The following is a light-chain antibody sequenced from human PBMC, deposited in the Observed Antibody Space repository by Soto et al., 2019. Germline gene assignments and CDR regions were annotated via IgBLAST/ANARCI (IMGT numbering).Light chain of an antibody. J-gene: IGKJ5*01. Sequence: DVKLTQSPSFMSLSAGDRVTITCRASQGISNSLAWYQQKPGKAPKLLIYSASTLQSGVPSRFSGGFSGTEFTLTISSLQPEDFATYYCQQLYRYPITFGQGTRLEI. V-gene: IGKV1-9*01. CDR2: SAS. CDR3: QQLYRYPIT. CDR1: QGISNS.